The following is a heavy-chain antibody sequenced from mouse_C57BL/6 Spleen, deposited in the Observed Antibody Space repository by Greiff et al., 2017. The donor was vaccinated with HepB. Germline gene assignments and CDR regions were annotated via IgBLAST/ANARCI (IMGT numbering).Heavy chain of an antibody. V-gene: IGHV1-4*01. CDR3: AREGRNWDGAYWYFDV. J-gene: IGHJ1*03. Sequence: QVTLKESGAELARPGASVKMSCKASGYTFTSYTMHWVKQRPGQGLEWIGYINPSSGYTKYNQKFKDKATLTADKSSSTAYMQLSSLTSEDSAVYYCAREGRNWDGAYWYFDVWGTGTTVTVSS. CDR1: GYTFTSYT. D-gene: IGHD4-1*01. CDR2: INPSSGYT.